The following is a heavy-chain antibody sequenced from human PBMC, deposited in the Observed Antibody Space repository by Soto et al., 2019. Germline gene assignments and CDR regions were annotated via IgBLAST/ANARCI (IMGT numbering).Heavy chain of an antibody. CDR2: ISADNGNT. J-gene: IGHJ4*02. CDR3: ARDHEERVVAAQILRELIY. D-gene: IGHD2-15*01. V-gene: IGHV1-18*01. CDR1: GYTFTSYG. Sequence: QVQLVQSGAEVKKPGASVKVSCKASGYTFTSYGISWVRQAPGQGLEWMGWISADNGNTNYAQKLQGRVTMTTDTSTSTAYRELRRLRSSDTAVYYCARDHEERVVAAQILRELIYGVQGTRVTVSA.